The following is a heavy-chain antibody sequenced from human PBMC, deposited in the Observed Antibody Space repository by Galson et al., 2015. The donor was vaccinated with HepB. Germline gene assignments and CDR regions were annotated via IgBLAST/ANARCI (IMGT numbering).Heavy chain of an antibody. D-gene: IGHD2-2*01. CDR2: INPNSGGT. V-gene: IGHV1-2*04. Sequence: SVKVSCKASGYTFTGYYMHWVRQAPGQGLEWMGWINPNSGGTNYAQKFQGWVTMTRDTSISTAYMELSRLRSDDTAVYYCAREDQQEGYCSSTSCYYYGMDVWGQGTTVTVSS. CDR3: AREDQQEGYCSSTSCYYYGMDV. CDR1: GYTFTGYY. J-gene: IGHJ6*02.